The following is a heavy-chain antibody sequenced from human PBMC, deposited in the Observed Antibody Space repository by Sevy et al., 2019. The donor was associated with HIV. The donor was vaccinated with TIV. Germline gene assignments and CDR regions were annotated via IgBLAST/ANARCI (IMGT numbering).Heavy chain of an antibody. CDR3: TTRGSSSKYYFDY. CDR1: GFTFSNAW. D-gene: IGHD6-13*01. CDR2: IKSKTDGGTT. V-gene: IGHV3-15*01. Sequence: GGSLRLSCAASGFTFSNAWMSWVRQAPGKGLEWVGRIKSKTDGGTTDYAAPVKGRFTISRDDSKNTLYLQMNSLKTEDTAVYYCTTRGSSSKYYFDYWGQGTLVTVSS. J-gene: IGHJ4*02.